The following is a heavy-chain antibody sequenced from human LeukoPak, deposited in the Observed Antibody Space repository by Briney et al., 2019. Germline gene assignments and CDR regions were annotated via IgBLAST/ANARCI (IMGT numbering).Heavy chain of an antibody. Sequence: PGGSLRLSCAASGFTFSSYSMHWVRQAPGKGLEYVSTISSNGGTTYYADSVKGRFTISRDNSKNTLYLQMGSLRAEDMAMYYCARSTLIIARALDYWGQGIMVTVSS. J-gene: IGHJ4*02. CDR1: GFTFSSYS. V-gene: IGHV3-64*02. CDR2: ISSNGGTT. CDR3: ARSTLIIARALDY. D-gene: IGHD2-21*01.